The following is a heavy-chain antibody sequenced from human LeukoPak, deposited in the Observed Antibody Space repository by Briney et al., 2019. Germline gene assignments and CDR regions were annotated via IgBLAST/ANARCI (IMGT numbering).Heavy chain of an antibody. V-gene: IGHV1-8*01. Sequence: ASVKVSCKASGYTFTSYDINWVRQATGQGLEWMGWMNPNSGNTGFAQKFQGRVTMTRNTSISTAYMELSSLRSEDTAVYYCASSFYNYYDTRGGAFDIWGQGTMVTVSS. J-gene: IGHJ3*02. CDR1: GYTFTSYD. CDR3: ASSFYNYYDTRGGAFDI. CDR2: MNPNSGNT. D-gene: IGHD3-22*01.